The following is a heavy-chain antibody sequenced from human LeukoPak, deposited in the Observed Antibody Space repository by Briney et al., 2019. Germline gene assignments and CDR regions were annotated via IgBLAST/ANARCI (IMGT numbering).Heavy chain of an antibody. Sequence: SQTLSLTCAISGDSVSSNSAAWNWIRQSPSRGLEWLGRTYYRSKWYNDYAVSVKSRITINPDTSKNQFSLKVISVTAADTAVYYCAGLYKYGYSWAFDIWGQGTMVTVSS. CDR1: GDSVSSNSAA. CDR2: TYYRSKWYN. V-gene: IGHV6-1*01. J-gene: IGHJ3*02. CDR3: AGLYKYGYSWAFDI. D-gene: IGHD3-22*01.